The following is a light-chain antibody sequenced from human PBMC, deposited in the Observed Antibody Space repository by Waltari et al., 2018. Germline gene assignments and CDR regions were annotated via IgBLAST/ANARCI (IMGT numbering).Light chain of an antibody. CDR1: QSVTSIS. V-gene: IGKV3-20*01. Sequence: IVFTQSRGTLSLSPGQRATLACRASQSVTSISLTWYQQKLGQAPRPLIHGTSSMATGIPDRFSGSGSGTDFTLTINRLEPEDFAVYYCQQYDGEVVTFGGGTKVEI. CDR2: GTS. CDR3: QQYDGEVVT. J-gene: IGKJ4*01.